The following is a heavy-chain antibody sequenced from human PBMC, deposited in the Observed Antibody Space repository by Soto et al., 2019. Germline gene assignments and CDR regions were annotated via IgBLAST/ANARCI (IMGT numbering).Heavy chain of an antibody. CDR3: ARDCSTVICPVDY. V-gene: IGHV1-3*01. D-gene: IGHD2-2*01. CDR1: GYTFTSYA. Sequence: GASVKVSCKASGYTFTSYAMHWVRQAPGQRLEWMGWINAGNGNTKYSQKFQGRVTITRDTSASTAYMELSSLRSEDTAVYYCARDCSTVICPVDYWGQGNLVTFSS. J-gene: IGHJ4*02. CDR2: INAGNGNT.